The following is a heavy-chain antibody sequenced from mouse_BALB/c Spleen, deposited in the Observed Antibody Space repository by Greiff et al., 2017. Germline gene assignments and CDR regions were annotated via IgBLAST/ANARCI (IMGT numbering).Heavy chain of an antibody. Sequence: DVMLVESGGGLVKPGGSLKLSCAASGFTFSSYAMSWVRQSPEKRLEWVAEISSGGSYTYYPDTVTGRFTISRDNAKNTLYLEMSSLRSEDTAMYYCARGYYGSSYRYFDVWGAGTTVTVSS. J-gene: IGHJ1*01. V-gene: IGHV5-9-4*01. CDR3: ARGYYGSSYRYFDV. D-gene: IGHD1-1*01. CDR2: ISSGGSYT. CDR1: GFTFSSYA.